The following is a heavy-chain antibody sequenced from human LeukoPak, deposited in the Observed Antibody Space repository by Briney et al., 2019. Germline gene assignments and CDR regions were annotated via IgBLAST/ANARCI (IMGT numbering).Heavy chain of an antibody. Sequence: SETLSLTCAVYGGSFSGYYWSWIRQPPGKGLNWMGEINHIGSTNYNPSLKSRVTVSVDTSKNQFSLKLSSVTAADTAVYYCARAGTLTGTPTALFDYWGQGTLVTVSS. V-gene: IGHV4-34*01. CDR2: INHIGST. D-gene: IGHD1-7*01. J-gene: IGHJ4*02. CDR1: GGSFSGYY. CDR3: ARAGTLTGTPTALFDY.